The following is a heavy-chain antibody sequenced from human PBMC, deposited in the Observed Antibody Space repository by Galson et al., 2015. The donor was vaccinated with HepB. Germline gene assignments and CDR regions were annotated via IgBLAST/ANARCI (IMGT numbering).Heavy chain of an antibody. V-gene: IGHV3-15*01. Sequence: SLRLSCAGSGFTLSNAWMHCVRQAPGKGLEWVGRVKSKAAGGSTDYSAPVKGRFIVSRDDSKNMFYLQINSLKTEDTAVYFCTPGTPPNWVFDYWGQGGLVTVSS. J-gene: IGHJ4*02. CDR2: VKSKAAGGST. CDR3: TPGTPPNWVFDY. D-gene: IGHD1-14*01. CDR1: GFTLSNAW.